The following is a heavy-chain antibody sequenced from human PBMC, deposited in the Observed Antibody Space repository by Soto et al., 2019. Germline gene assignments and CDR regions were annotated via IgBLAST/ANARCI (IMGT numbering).Heavy chain of an antibody. Sequence: GSLRLSCAGSGFTFSNAWMNWVRQAPGKGLEWVGRVGTKANSFSTEYSASVKGRFIISRDDSKGTAYLQMNSLKTEDTAVYYCASLDTSRYRLACSYWGQGTLVTSPQ. CDR1: GFTFSNAW. CDR3: ASLDTSRYRLACSY. V-gene: IGHV3-73*01. CDR2: VGTKANSFST. J-gene: IGHJ4*02. D-gene: IGHD2-2*02.